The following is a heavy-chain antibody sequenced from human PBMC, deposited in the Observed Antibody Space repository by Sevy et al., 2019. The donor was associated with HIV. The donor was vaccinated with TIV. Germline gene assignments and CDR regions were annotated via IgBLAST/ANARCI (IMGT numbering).Heavy chain of an antibody. Sequence: GGSLRLSCVASGFTFSNYSMNWVRQAPGKGLEWVSSITSGGSYIYYADSVKGRFTISRDNAKNSVYLQMNSLRAEDTAVYICARGATKTGSDSGAYWGQGTLVTVSS. V-gene: IGHV3-21*01. D-gene: IGHD1-26*01. CDR3: ARGATKTGSDSGAY. J-gene: IGHJ4*02. CDR1: GFTFSNYS. CDR2: ITSGGSYI.